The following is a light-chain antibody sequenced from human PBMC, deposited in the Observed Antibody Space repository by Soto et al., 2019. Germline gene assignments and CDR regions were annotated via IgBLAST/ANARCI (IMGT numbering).Light chain of an antibody. CDR1: QTISSW. Sequence: DIQMTQSPSTLSGSVGDRVTITCRASQTISSWLAWYQQKPGKAPKLLIYKASTLKSGVPSRFSGSGSGTEFTLTISSLQPDDFATYYCQHYGSYSEAFGQGTKVDIK. CDR3: QHYGSYSEA. J-gene: IGKJ1*01. V-gene: IGKV1-5*03. CDR2: KAS.